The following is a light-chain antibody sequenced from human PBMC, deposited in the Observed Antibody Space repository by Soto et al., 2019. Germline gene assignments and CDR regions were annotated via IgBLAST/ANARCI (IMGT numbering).Light chain of an antibody. CDR3: CSYAGASIFV. J-gene: IGLJ1*01. V-gene: IGLV2-11*01. CDR2: DVT. CDR1: SSDVGGYNY. Sequence: QSALAQPRSVSGSPGQSVTISCTGTSSDVGGYNYVSWYQQYTGKAPKLMIYDVTERPSGVPDRFSGSKSGNTASLTISGLQAEDEADYFCCSYAGASIFVFGTGTKVTVL.